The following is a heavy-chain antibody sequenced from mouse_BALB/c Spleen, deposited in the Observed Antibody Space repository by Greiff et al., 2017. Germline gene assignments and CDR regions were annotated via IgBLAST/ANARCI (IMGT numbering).Heavy chain of an antibody. CDR2: IYPGSGST. V-gene: IGHV1S22*01. CDR1: GYTFTSYW. Sequence: LQQPGSELVRPGASVKLSCKASGYTFTSYWMHWVKQRHGQGLEWIGNIYPGSGSTNYDEKFKSKGTLTVDTSSSTAYMHLSSLTSEDSAVYYCTVYYDYGDGAWLAYWGQGTLVTVSA. D-gene: IGHD2-4*01. CDR3: TVYYDYGDGAWLAY. J-gene: IGHJ3*01.